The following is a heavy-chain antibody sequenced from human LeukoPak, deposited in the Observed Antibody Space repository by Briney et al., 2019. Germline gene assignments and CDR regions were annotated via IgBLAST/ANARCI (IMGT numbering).Heavy chain of an antibody. CDR1: GGSISSYY. D-gene: IGHD4-17*01. V-gene: IGHV4-59*08. Sequence: SETLSLTCTVSGGSISSYYWSWIRQPPGKGLEWIGYIYYSGSTNYNPSLKSRVTISVDTSKNRFSLKLSSVTAADTAVYYCARLAVTTKKYFDLWGRGTLVTVSS. J-gene: IGHJ2*01. CDR2: IYYSGST. CDR3: ARLAVTTKKYFDL.